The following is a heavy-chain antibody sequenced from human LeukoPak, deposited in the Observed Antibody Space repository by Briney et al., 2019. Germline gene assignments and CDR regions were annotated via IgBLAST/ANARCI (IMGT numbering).Heavy chain of an antibody. V-gene: IGHV5-51*01. CDR2: IYPGDSDT. J-gene: IGHJ5*02. CDR1: GYRFTSYW. Sequence: AGESLKISCKGSGYRFTSYWIGWVRQMPGKGLEWMGIIYPGDSDTRYSPSFQCQVTISADKSISTAYLQWSSLKASDTAMYYCARHGSSWYEVDWFDPWGQGTLVTVSS. CDR3: ARHGSSWYEVDWFDP. D-gene: IGHD6-13*01.